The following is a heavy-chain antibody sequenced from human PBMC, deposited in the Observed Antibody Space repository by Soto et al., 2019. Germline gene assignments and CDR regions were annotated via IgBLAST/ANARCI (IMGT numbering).Heavy chain of an antibody. Sequence: SXXLSXXXXXXAFXTXCMSWVRQAPGKGLEWVXXXXXXXXXXXYGNSVRGRFTISRDNARNSLSLQMRSLRAEDTAVYYCVRMDGWEQRPYYIDYWGRGTLVTVSS. CDR1: XXAFXTXC. CDR2: XXXXXXXX. J-gene: IGHJ4*02. V-gene: IGHV3-7*03. D-gene: IGHD1-26*01. CDR3: VRMDGWEQRPYYIDY.